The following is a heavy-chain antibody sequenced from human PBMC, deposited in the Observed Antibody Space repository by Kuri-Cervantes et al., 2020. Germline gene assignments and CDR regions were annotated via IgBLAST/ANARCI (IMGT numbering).Heavy chain of an antibody. CDR1: GFTFDDYT. V-gene: IGHV3-43*01. Sequence: GGSLRLSCAASGFTFDDYTMHWVRQAPGKGLEWVSLISWDGGSTYYADSVKGRFTISRDNSKNSLYLQMNSLRTEDTALYYCAKDIFTRWRSVSYLGGMDYWGQGTLVTVSS. CDR2: ISWDGGST. J-gene: IGHJ4*02. D-gene: IGHD1-26*01. CDR3: AKDIFTRWRSVSYLGGMDY.